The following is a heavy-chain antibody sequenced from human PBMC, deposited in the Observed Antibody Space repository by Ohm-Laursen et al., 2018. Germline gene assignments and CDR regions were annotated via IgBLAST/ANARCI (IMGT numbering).Heavy chain of an antibody. CDR2: ISYDGSNK. CDR3: AKDHPTGTTNYYYYGMDV. Sequence: SLRLSCSASGFTFSSYWMSWVRQAPGKGLEWVAVISYDGSNKYYADSVKGRFTISRDNSKNTLYLQMNSLRAEDTAVYYCAKDHPTGTTNYYYYGMDVWGQGTTVTVSS. V-gene: IGHV3-30*18. D-gene: IGHD1-1*01. J-gene: IGHJ6*02. CDR1: GFTFSSYW.